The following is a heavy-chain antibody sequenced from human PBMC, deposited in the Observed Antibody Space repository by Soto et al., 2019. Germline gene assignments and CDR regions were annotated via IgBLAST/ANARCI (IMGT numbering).Heavy chain of an antibody. Sequence: EVQLVESGGGLVQPGGSLRLSCAASGFTFSSYDMHWVRQAPGKGLEWVSAIGTAGDTYYPGSVKGRFTISRENAKNSLYLQMNSLRAGDTAVYYCERAMDYDILTGYPAPPDYWGQGTLVTVSS. J-gene: IGHJ4*02. CDR1: GFTFSSYD. V-gene: IGHV3-13*04. CDR2: IGTAGDT. CDR3: ERAMDYDILTGYPAPPDY. D-gene: IGHD3-9*01.